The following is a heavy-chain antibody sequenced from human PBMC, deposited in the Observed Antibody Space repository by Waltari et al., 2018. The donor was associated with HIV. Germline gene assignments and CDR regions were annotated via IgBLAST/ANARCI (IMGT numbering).Heavy chain of an antibody. CDR3: AKGVRFLGP. D-gene: IGHD3-3*01. J-gene: IGHJ5*02. CDR1: GFTVKNEY. CDR2: IYGNGET. V-gene: IGHV3-53*05. Sequence: ATGGVLVQPGGSLSLCCRVSGFTVKNEYITWVRRSTGRGLEWVGTIYGNGETYSAASMRGRLFISRDDTGNRVFLHINNVNFADTASYFCAKGVRFLGPWSQETPVTVSS.